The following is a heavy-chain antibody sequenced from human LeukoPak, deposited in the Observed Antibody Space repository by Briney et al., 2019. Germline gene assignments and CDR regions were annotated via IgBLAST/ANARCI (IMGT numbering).Heavy chain of an antibody. J-gene: IGHJ3*02. CDR3: ARVQEILWFGELLERGASDI. Sequence: PGGSLRLSCAASGFTFSSYGMHWVRQAPGKGLEWVAVIWYDGSNKYYADSVKGRFTISRDNSKNTLYLQMNSLRAEDTAVYYCARVQEILWFGELLERGASDIWGQGTMVTVSS. V-gene: IGHV3-33*01. D-gene: IGHD3-10*01. CDR2: IWYDGSNK. CDR1: GFTFSSYG.